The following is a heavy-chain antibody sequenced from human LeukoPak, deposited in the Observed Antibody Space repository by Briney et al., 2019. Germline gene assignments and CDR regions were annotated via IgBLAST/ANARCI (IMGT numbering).Heavy chain of an antibody. Sequence: GGSLRLSCAASGFTFGSYAMYWVRQAPGKGLEWVSGIFGSGGGPHYADSVKGRFTISRDNSKNTVYLQMNSLRAEDTAVYYCAKADLVLQQWGQGTLVTVSS. D-gene: IGHD3-10*01. CDR2: IFGSGGGP. V-gene: IGHV3-23*01. CDR1: GFTFGSYA. CDR3: AKADLVLQQ. J-gene: IGHJ1*01.